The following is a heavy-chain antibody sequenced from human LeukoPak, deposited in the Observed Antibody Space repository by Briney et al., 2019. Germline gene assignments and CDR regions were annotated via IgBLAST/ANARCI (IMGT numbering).Heavy chain of an antibody. J-gene: IGHJ4*02. CDR2: IKSKGDGGTT. V-gene: IGHV3-15*01. D-gene: IGHD2-8*01. CDR1: GFTYTNAW. CDR3: TTDEWS. Sequence: GGSLRLSCAASGFTYTNAWMSWVRQAPGKGLECVGHIKSKGDGGTTEYAAPVKGRFTISRDDSKNTLDLQMGNLKVEDTAVYYCTTDEWSWGQGTLVTVSS.